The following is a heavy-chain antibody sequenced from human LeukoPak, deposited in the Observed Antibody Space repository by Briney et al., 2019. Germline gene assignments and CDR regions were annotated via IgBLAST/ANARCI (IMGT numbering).Heavy chain of an antibody. J-gene: IGHJ6*03. CDR1: GGSFSGYY. CDR3: ARVRDCGGDCNTHNYYYYYYMDV. Sequence: PSETLSLTCAVYGGSFSGYYWSWIRQPPGKGLEWIGEINHSGSTNYNPSLKSRVTISVDTSKNQFSLKLSSVTAADTAVYYCARVRDCGGDCNTHNYYYYYYMDVWGKGTTVTISS. CDR2: INHSGST. V-gene: IGHV4-34*01. D-gene: IGHD2-21*02.